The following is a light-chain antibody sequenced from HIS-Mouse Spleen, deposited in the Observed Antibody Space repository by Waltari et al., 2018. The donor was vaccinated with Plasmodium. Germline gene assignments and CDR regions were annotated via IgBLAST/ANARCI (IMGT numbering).Light chain of an antibody. CDR3: SSYTSSSTLYVV. J-gene: IGLJ2*01. Sequence: QSALTQPASVSGSPGQSIPISCTGTSSDVGGYNYVSWYQQHPGKAPKIMIYDVSNRPSGVSNRFSGSKAGNTASLTISGLQAEDEADYYCSSYTSSSTLYVVFGGGTKLTVL. CDR2: DVS. V-gene: IGLV2-14*03. CDR1: SSDVGGYNY.